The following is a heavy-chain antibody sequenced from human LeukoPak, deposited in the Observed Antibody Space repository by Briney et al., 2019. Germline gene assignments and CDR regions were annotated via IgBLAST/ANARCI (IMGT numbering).Heavy chain of an antibody. Sequence: SETLSLTCTVSGGSVSSGAYYWTWIRQPPGKGLEWIGYVYYSGSTNYSPSLKSRVTVSVDTSKNQFSLKLSSVTAADTAMYFCARERSGTTRYFDYWGQGTLVTVSS. CDR1: GGSVSSGAYY. CDR3: ARERSGTTRYFDY. V-gene: IGHV4-61*08. J-gene: IGHJ4*02. D-gene: IGHD1-26*01. CDR2: VYYSGST.